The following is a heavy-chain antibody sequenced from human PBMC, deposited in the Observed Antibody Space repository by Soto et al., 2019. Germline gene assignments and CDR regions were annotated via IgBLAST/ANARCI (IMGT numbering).Heavy chain of an antibody. D-gene: IGHD3-3*02. J-gene: IGHJ6*03. Sequence: GRSLRLSCASSWFTCVSFCISCILQAPGKGLKWVANIKQDGSEKYYVDSVKGRFTISRDNAKNSLYLQMNSLRAEDTAVYYCARVSQFWGGCSYYYYMDVWGKGTTVTVSS. CDR3: ARVSQFWGGCSYYYYMDV. CDR1: WFTCVSFC. V-gene: IGHV3-7*01. CDR2: IKQDGSEK.